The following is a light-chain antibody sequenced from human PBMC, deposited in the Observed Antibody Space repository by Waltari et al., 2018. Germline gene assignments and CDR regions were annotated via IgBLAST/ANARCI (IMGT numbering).Light chain of an antibody. Sequence: DIVMTQSPDSLAVPLGERATINCKSRQSVFYRAENKNYLAWYQQKPGQPPKLLIYWASTRESGVPDRFSGSGSETDFTLTISSLQAEDVAVYYCQQYYSAPFNFGQGTKLEIK. CDR3: QQYYSAPFN. CDR1: QSVFYRAENKNY. J-gene: IGKJ2*01. V-gene: IGKV4-1*01. CDR2: WAS.